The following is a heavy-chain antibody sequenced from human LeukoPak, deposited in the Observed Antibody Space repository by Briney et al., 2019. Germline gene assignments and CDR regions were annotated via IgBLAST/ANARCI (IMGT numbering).Heavy chain of an antibody. Sequence: SQTLSLTCAISGDSVSSNSAAWNWIRQSPSRGLEWLGRTYYRSKWYNDYAGSVKSRITINPDTSKNQFSLKLSSVTAADTAVYYCATWGRKYYYYGMDVWGQGTTVTVSS. CDR2: TYYRSKWYN. J-gene: IGHJ6*02. D-gene: IGHD1-26*01. CDR1: GDSVSSNSAA. CDR3: ATWGRKYYYYGMDV. V-gene: IGHV6-1*01.